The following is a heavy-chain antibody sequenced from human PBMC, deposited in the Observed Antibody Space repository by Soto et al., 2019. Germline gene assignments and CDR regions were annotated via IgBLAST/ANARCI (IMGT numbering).Heavy chain of an antibody. V-gene: IGHV4-38-2*01. CDR1: GYSISSGYY. Sequence: KSSETLSLTCVVSGYSISSGYYGCWIRQTPGKGREWIGNIYHSGSTYDNPSLNSRVTISVHTSNNQFSLKMRYVTAADTAVYYCARYPDSTGFYRAGHFDYWGQGALVTVSS. CDR2: IYHSGST. J-gene: IGHJ4*02. D-gene: IGHD3-22*01. CDR3: ARYPDSTGFYRAGHFDY.